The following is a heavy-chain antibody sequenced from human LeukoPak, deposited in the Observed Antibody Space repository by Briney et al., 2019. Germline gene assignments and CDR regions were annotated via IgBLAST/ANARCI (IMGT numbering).Heavy chain of an antibody. Sequence: GGSLRLSCAASGFTFSSYSMNWVRQAPGKGLEWVSYISSSSSTIYYADSVKGRFTISRDNSKNTLYVQMNSLRAEDTAVYYCAKGNYYDSSAYNWFDPWGQGTLVTVSS. CDR1: GFTFSSYS. CDR2: ISSSSSTI. J-gene: IGHJ5*02. V-gene: IGHV3-48*01. CDR3: AKGNYYDSSAYNWFDP. D-gene: IGHD3-22*01.